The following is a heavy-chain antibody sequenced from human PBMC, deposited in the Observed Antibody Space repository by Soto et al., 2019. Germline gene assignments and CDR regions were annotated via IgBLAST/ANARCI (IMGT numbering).Heavy chain of an antibody. Sequence: SETLSLTCTVSGVSISSYYWSWIRQPPGKGLEWIGYIYYSGSTNYNPSLKSRVTISVDTSKNQFSLKLSSVTAADTAVYYCARDLGRKAAAGTNWFDPWGQGTLVTVSS. V-gene: IGHV4-59*01. CDR3: ARDLGRKAAAGTNWFDP. D-gene: IGHD6-13*01. J-gene: IGHJ5*02. CDR2: IYYSGST. CDR1: GVSISSYY.